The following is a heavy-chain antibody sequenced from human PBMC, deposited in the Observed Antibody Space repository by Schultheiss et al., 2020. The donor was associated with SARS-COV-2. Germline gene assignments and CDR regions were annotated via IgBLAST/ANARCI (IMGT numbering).Heavy chain of an antibody. V-gene: IGHV3-30-3*01. CDR3: ARAAAYCGGDCHWFDP. CDR2: ISYDGSNK. CDR1: GFTFSSYA. J-gene: IGHJ5*02. D-gene: IGHD2-21*01. Sequence: GGSLRLSCAASGFTFSSYAMHWVRQAPGKGLEWVAVISYDGSNKYYADSVKGRFTISRDNAKKSVSLQMNSLRAEDTAVYYCARAAAYCGGDCHWFDPWGQGTLVTVSS.